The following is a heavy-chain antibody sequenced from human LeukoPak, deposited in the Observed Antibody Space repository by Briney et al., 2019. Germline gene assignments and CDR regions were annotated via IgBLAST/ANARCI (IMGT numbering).Heavy chain of an antibody. CDR3: TTDGRCGGDCYSGVVDY. CDR2: IKSKTDGGTT. J-gene: IGHJ4*02. CDR1: GFTFSNAW. V-gene: IGHV3-15*01. D-gene: IGHD2-21*02. Sequence: GGSLRLSCAASGFTFSNAWMSWVRQAPGKGLEWVGRIKSKTDGGTTVYAAPVKGRFTISRDDSKNTLYLQMNSLKTEDTAVYYCTTDGRCGGDCYSGVVDYWGQGTLVTVSS.